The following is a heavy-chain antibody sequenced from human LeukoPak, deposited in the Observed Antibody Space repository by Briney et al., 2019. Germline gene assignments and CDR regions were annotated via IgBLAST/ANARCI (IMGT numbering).Heavy chain of an antibody. V-gene: IGHV1-2*02. J-gene: IGHJ4*02. CDR3: ARGSAVVGGGGPLFDY. CDR1: GYTFTDFY. CDR2: INPNSGGT. D-gene: IGHD4-23*01. Sequence: VAAVKVSCKASGYTFTDFYIHWVRQAPGQGLEWMGWINPNSGGTNYAQKFQGRVTMTRDTSISTAYLDLSSLRSDDTAVYYCARGSAVVGGGGPLFDYWGQGTLVAASA.